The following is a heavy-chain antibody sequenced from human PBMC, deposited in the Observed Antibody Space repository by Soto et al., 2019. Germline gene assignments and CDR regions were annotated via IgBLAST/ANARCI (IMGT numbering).Heavy chain of an antibody. Sequence: QVQLVQSGAEVKKPGASVKVSCKASGYTFTGYYMHWVRQAPGQGLEWMGWINPNSGGTNYAQKFQGWVTMTRDTSISTAYMELSRLRSDDTAVYYCARRIAAAGISLGAFDIWGQGTMVTVSS. D-gene: IGHD6-13*01. CDR3: ARRIAAAGISLGAFDI. CDR1: GYTFTGYY. J-gene: IGHJ3*02. CDR2: INPNSGGT. V-gene: IGHV1-2*04.